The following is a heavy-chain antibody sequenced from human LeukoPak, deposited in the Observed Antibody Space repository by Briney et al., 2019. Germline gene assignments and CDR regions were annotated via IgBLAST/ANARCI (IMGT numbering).Heavy chain of an antibody. CDR2: ISHYGGI. V-gene: IGHV4-38-2*02. CDR3: ARGYSDTSGYYWNYFDY. CDR1: GVSTSSGHY. Sequence: PSETLSLTCSLSGVSTSSGHYWGWFGQPPGKGLEWIGSISHYGGIYYSPSLKNRVTIPVDTSKSQFSLNLNSVTAADAAVYWCARGYSDTSGYYWNYFDYWGQGTLVTVSS. D-gene: IGHD3-22*01. J-gene: IGHJ4*02.